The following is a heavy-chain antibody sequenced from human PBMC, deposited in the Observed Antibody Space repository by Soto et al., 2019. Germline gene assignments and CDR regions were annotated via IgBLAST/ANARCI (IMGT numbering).Heavy chain of an antibody. CDR2: ISYDGSNK. D-gene: IGHD3-9*01. Sequence: QVPLVESGCGVVQPWGYLRLSCAASGFTFSSDAIHWVRQAPGKGLEWVAVISYDGSNKYYADSVKGRFPSSRDNSKNTLYMQKNSLRAENTAVYYCARGGRYYDILSGYYPDAFDIWGQGTMVTVAS. CDR3: ARGGRYYDILSGYYPDAFDI. V-gene: IGHV3-30-3*01. CDR1: GFTFSSDA. J-gene: IGHJ3*02.